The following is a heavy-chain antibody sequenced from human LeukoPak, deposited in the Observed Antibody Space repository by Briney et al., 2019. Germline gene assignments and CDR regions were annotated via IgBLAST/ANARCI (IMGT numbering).Heavy chain of an antibody. V-gene: IGHV1-2*02. CDR3: ARDGDTTVTTSYYDYYYDREV. J-gene: IGHJ6*03. CDR2: INPNSGGT. CDR1: GYTFTGYY. D-gene: IGHD4-17*01. Sequence: GASVKFSCKASGYTFTGYYMHWVRQAPGQGLEWMGWINPNSGGTNYAQKFQGRVTMTRDTSISTAYMELSRLRSDDTAVYYCARDGDTTVTTSYYDYYYDREVWGKGTRVTVSS.